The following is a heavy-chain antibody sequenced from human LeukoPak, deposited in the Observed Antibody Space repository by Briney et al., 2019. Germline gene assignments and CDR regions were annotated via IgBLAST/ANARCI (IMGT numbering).Heavy chain of an antibody. D-gene: IGHD3-10*01. V-gene: IGHV4-31*03. CDR1: GGSISSGGYY. J-gene: IGHJ4*02. CDR2: IYYSGST. CDR3: AREGRGSDHIDY. Sequence: SETLSLTCTVSGGSISSGGYYLSWIRQHPGKGLEWIGYIYYSGSTYYNPSLKSRVTISVDTSKNQFSLKLSSVTAADTAVYYCAREGRGSDHIDYWGQGTLVTVSS.